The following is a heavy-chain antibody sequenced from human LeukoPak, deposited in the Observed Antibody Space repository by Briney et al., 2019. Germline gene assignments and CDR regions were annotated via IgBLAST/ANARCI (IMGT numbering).Heavy chain of an antibody. Sequence: SETLSLTCTVSGGSISSYYWSWIRQPPGKGLEWIGYIYYSGSTNYNPSLKSRVTISVDTSKNQFSLKLSSVTAADTAVYYCARHYDSSGYYGQNAFGIWGQGTMVTVSS. CDR1: GGSISSYY. J-gene: IGHJ3*02. CDR2: IYYSGST. CDR3: ARHYDSSGYYGQNAFGI. V-gene: IGHV4-59*08. D-gene: IGHD3-22*01.